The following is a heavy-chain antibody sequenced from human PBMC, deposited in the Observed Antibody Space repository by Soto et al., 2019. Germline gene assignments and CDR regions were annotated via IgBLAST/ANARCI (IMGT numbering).Heavy chain of an antibody. CDR3: ARRSRGVIIINVGASFDI. D-gene: IGHD3-10*01. Sequence: QVQLQQWGAGLLKPSETLSLTCAVYGGSFSGYYWSWIRQPPGKGREGMGEINHSGSTNYNQSLKSRVTISVDTSKNQFSLKLSSVTAADTAVYYCARRSRGVIIINVGASFDIWGQGTMVTVSS. CDR2: INHSGST. J-gene: IGHJ3*02. V-gene: IGHV4-34*01. CDR1: GGSFSGYY.